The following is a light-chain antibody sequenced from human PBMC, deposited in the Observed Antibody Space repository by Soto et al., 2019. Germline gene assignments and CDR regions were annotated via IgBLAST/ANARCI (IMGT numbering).Light chain of an antibody. CDR3: SSYTSSDTYV. V-gene: IGLV2-14*01. Sequence: QSALTQPASVSGSLGQSIAITCTGTSSDVGGYNYVSWYQQHPGKAPKLMIHDVTNRPSGVSNRFSGSKSGNTASLTISGLQTEDEADYYCSSYTSSDTYVFGTGTKVTVL. CDR1: SSDVGGYNY. CDR2: DVT. J-gene: IGLJ1*01.